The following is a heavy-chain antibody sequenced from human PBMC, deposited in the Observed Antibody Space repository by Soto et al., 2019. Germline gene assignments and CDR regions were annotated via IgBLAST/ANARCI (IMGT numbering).Heavy chain of an antibody. V-gene: IGHV4-31*03. J-gene: IGHJ5*02. CDR3: ARACHRSSSEGANWFDP. CDR2: IYYSGST. D-gene: IGHD6-6*01. CDR1: GGSISSGGYY. Sequence: QVQLQESGPGLVKPSQTLSLTCTVSGGSISSGGYYWSWIRQHPGKGLEWIGYIYYSGSTYFNPSLKSRLTISVDTSKNQFSLQLSSVIAADTAVYYCARACHRSSSEGANWFDPWGQGTLVTVSS.